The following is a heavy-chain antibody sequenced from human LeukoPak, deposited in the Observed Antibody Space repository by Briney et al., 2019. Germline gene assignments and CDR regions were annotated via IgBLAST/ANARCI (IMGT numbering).Heavy chain of an antibody. D-gene: IGHD1-1*01. V-gene: IGHV3-13*01. CDR2: IGTAGDT. CDR1: GFTFSDYA. CDR3: TRVAKERVGGVYYFDY. J-gene: IGHJ4*02. Sequence: GSLRLSFAASGFTFSDYAMHWVRQATGKGLEWVSAIGTAGDTYYTGSVKGRITISRENAKHSLYLQINSTRAEDTAVYYCTRVAKERVGGVYYFDYWGQGTLVTVSS.